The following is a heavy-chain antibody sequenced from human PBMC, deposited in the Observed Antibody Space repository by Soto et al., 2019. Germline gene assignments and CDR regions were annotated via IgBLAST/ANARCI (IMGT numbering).Heavy chain of an antibody. V-gene: IGHV3-30*18. D-gene: IGHD2-2*01. CDR1: GFTFSSYA. Sequence: PGGSLRLSCAASGFTFSSYAMHWVRQAPGKGLEWVAVISYDGSNEYYADSVKGRFTISRDNPKNTLSLQMNSLRADDTAVYYCGKDLQLRRENYYYYYGRDVWAQGTMVTVSS. J-gene: IGHJ6*02. CDR2: ISYDGSNE. CDR3: GKDLQLRRENYYYYYGRDV.